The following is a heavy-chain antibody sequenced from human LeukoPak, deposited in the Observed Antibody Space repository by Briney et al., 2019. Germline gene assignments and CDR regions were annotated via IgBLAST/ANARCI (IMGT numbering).Heavy chain of an antibody. Sequence: SETLSLTCTVSGYSISSGYYWGWIRQPPGEGLEWIGSIYHSGSTYYNPSLKSRVTISVDTSKNQFSLKLSSVTAADTAVYYCARGSRDGYNFGYWGQGTLVTVSS. CDR3: ARGSRDGYNFGY. CDR2: IYHSGST. CDR1: GYSISSGYY. V-gene: IGHV4-38-2*02. D-gene: IGHD5-24*01. J-gene: IGHJ4*02.